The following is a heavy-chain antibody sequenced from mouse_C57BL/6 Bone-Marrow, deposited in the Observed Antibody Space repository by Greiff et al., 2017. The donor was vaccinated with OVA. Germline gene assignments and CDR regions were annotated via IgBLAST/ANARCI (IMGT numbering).Heavy chain of an antibody. CDR2: ILPGSGST. CDR1: GYTFTGYW. CDR3: ARCLYYYGSSYIYWYFDV. Sequence: QVQLKESGAELMKPGASVKLSCKATGYTFTGYWIEWVKQRPGHGLEWIGEILPGSGSTNYNEKFKGKATFTADTSSNTAYMQLSSLTTEDSAIYYCARCLYYYGSSYIYWYFDVWGTGTTVTVSS. D-gene: IGHD1-1*01. J-gene: IGHJ1*03. V-gene: IGHV1-9*01.